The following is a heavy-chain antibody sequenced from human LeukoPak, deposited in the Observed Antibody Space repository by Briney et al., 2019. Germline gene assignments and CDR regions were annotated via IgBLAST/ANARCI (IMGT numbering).Heavy chain of an antibody. CDR2: ISSSSSYI. J-gene: IGHJ4*02. CDR3: ARDPTFLHTAMVHYDY. D-gene: IGHD5-18*01. V-gene: IGHV3-21*01. Sequence: PGGSLRLSCAASGFTFSSYSMNWVRQAPGKGLEWVSSISSSSSYIYYADSVKGRFTISRDNAKNSLYLQMNSLRAEDTAVYYCARDPTFLHTAMVHYDYWGQGTLVTVSS. CDR1: GFTFSSYS.